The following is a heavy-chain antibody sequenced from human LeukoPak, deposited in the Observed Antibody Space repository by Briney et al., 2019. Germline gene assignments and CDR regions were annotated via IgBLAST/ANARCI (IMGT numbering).Heavy chain of an antibody. V-gene: IGHV4-34*01. J-gene: IGHJ3*02. Sequence: SETLSLTCAVYGGSFSGYYWSWIRQPPGRGLEWIGEINHSGSTNYNPSLKSRVTISVDTSKNQFSLKLSSVTAADTAVYYCARGPRGYSYGYLSGAFDIWGQGTMVTVSS. D-gene: IGHD5-18*01. CDR3: ARGPRGYSYGYLSGAFDI. CDR1: GGSFSGYY. CDR2: INHSGST.